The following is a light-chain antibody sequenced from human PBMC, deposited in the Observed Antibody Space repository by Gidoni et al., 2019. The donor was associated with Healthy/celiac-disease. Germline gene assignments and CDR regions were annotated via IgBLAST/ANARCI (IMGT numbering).Light chain of an antibody. CDR2: DAS. V-gene: IGKV1-33*01. J-gene: IGKJ4*01. Sequence: DIQMTQSPSSLSASVGDRVTITCHSSQAISNYLNWYQQKPGKAHKLLIYDASNLETGVPSRFSGSGSGTDFTFTISSMQPEDIETYYCQQYDNRPSLTFGGGTKVEIK. CDR3: QQYDNRPSLT. CDR1: QAISNY.